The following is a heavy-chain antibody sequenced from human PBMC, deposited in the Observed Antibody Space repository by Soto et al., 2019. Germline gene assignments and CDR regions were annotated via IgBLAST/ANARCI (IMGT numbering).Heavy chain of an antibody. V-gene: IGHV4-59*12. D-gene: IGHD3-22*01. CDR2: IYYSGST. J-gene: IGHJ5*02. Sequence: PSETLSLTCTVSGGSISSYYWSWIRHPPGKGLEWIGYIYYSGSTNYNPSLKSRVTISVDTSKNQFSLKLSSVTAADTAVYYCARGLDYYDSSGPGGNWFDPWGQGTLVTVSS. CDR3: ARGLDYYDSSGPGGNWFDP. CDR1: GGSISSYY.